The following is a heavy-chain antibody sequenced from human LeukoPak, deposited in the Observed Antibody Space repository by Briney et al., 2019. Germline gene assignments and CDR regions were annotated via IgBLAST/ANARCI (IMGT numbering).Heavy chain of an antibody. J-gene: IGHJ5*01. CDR1: GFTFSSYS. CDR2: SGTTSGYT. Sequence: GGSLRLSCAASGFTFSSYSMNWVRQAPGKGLEWVSSSGTTSGYTDYADSVKGRFTISRDNAKYSLYLQMNSLRAEDTAVYYCARGGRTRFDSWGQGTLVTVSS. D-gene: IGHD2-15*01. V-gene: IGHV3-21*04. CDR3: ARGGRTRFDS.